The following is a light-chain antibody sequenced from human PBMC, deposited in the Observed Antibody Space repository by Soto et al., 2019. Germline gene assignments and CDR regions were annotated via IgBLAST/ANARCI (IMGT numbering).Light chain of an antibody. CDR3: QQLFDSPIT. CDR2: AAS. CDR1: QVISTS. J-gene: IGKJ5*01. V-gene: IGKV1-9*01. Sequence: DIPLTQSPSYLSPSMGDGVTITCRASQVISTSLAWYQVKPGKAPKLLIYAASTLESGVPSRFSATVSGTEFSLTITSLQPEDFATYYCQQLFDSPITFGQGTRL.